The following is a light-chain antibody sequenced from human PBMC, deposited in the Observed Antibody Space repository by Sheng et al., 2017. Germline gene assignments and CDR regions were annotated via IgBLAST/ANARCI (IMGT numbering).Light chain of an antibody. V-gene: IGLV3-25*03. J-gene: IGLJ3*02. CDR2: KDS. Sequence: SYELTQPPSLSVSPGQTARIACSGDALPKXYAYWYQQRPGQAPVMLIYKDSQRPSGIPERFSGSSSGTTVTLTISGVQAEDEADYYCQSADSSATSVVFGGGTKLTVL. CDR1: ALPKXY. CDR3: QSADSSATSVV.